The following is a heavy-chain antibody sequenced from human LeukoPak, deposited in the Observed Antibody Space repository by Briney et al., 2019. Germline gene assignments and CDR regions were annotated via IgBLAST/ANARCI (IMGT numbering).Heavy chain of an antibody. D-gene: IGHD6-19*01. CDR1: GGSISGYY. J-gene: IGHJ4*02. CDR3: AREGPYSSAWYPFDY. V-gene: IGHV4-59*01. Sequence: LETLSLTCSVSGGSISGYYWSWVRQPPGKGLEWIGYIYYSGSNNYNPSLKSRVTISVDTSKNQFSLKLNSVTAADTAVYYCAREGPYSSAWYPFDYWGQGTLVTVSS. CDR2: IYYSGSN.